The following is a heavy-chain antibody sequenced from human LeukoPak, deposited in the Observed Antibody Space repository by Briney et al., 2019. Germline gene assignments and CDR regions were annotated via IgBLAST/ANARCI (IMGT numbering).Heavy chain of an antibody. Sequence: GGSLRLSCAASGFTFSSYWMHWVRQAPGKGLVWVSRINSDGSSTNYADSVKGRFTISRDNSKNTLYLQMNSLRAEDTAVYYCARGPGPFYDYVWGSYRPTHYFDYWGQGTLVTVSS. CDR2: INSDGSST. CDR1: GFTFSSYW. J-gene: IGHJ4*02. V-gene: IGHV3-74*01. CDR3: ARGPGPFYDYVWGSYRPTHYFDY. D-gene: IGHD3-16*02.